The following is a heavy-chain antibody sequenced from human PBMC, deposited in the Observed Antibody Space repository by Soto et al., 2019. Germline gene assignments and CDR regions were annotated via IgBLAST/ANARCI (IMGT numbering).Heavy chain of an antibody. D-gene: IGHD3-3*01. J-gene: IGHJ4*02. CDR3: ARDYYDFWSGYYHNFDY. CDR1: GGSISSYY. Sequence: PSETLSLTGTDSGGSISSYYWSWIRQPPGKGLEWIGYIYYSGSTNYNPSLKSRVTISVDTSKNQFSLKLSSVTAADTAVYYCARDYYDFWSGYYHNFDYWGQGTLVTVSS. V-gene: IGHV4-59*12. CDR2: IYYSGST.